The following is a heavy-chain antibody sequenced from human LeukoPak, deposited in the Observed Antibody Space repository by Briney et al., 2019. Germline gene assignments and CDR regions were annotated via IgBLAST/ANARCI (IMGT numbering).Heavy chain of an antibody. V-gene: IGHV3-30-3*01. CDR2: ISYDGSNK. D-gene: IGHD2-2*01. CDR1: GFTFSSYA. CDR3: ASRELRYCSSNSCYAPLDY. J-gene: IGHJ4*02. Sequence: GRSLRLSCAASGFTFSSYAMHWVRQAPGKGLEWVAVISYDGSNKYYADSVKGRFTISRDNSKNTLYLQMNSLRAEDTAVYYCASRELRYCSSNSCYAPLDYWGQGTLVTVSS.